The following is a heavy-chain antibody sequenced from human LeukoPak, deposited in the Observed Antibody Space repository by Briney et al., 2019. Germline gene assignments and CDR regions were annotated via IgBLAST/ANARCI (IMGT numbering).Heavy chain of an antibody. Sequence: PSETLSLTCTVSGGSISSSSYYWGWIRQPPGKGLEWIGSIHYSGSTNYNPSLKSRVTISVDTSKNQFSLKLSSVTAADTAVYYCARRQKYCSSTSCYQPFDYWGQGTLVTVSS. CDR3: ARRQKYCSSTSCYQPFDY. D-gene: IGHD2-2*01. CDR2: IHYSGST. J-gene: IGHJ4*02. CDR1: GGSISSSSYY. V-gene: IGHV4-39*01.